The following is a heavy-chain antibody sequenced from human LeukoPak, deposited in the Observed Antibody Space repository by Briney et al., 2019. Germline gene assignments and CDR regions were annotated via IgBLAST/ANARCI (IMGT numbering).Heavy chain of an antibody. D-gene: IGHD3-22*01. Sequence: SETLSLTCTVSGGSISSSSYYWGWLRQPPGKGLEWIGSVYYSGINYYNPSLKSRVTISVDTSKNQFSLRLSSVTAADTAVYYCARQRGYHYDSTTNRFSDLWGQGTRVTVSS. J-gene: IGHJ5*02. CDR3: ARQRGYHYDSTTNRFSDL. CDR1: GGSISSSSYY. CDR2: VYYSGIN. V-gene: IGHV4-39*01.